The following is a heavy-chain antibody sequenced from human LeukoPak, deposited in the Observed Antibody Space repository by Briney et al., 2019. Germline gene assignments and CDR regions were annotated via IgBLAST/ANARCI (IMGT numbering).Heavy chain of an antibody. CDR1: GGTFSSYA. CDR3: ARGWLAETTVVTPYNY. V-gene: IGHV1-69*13. J-gene: IGHJ4*02. Sequence: GASVKVSCKASGGTFSSYAISWVRQAPGQGLEWMEGIIPIFGTPNYAQKFQGRVTITADESTSTAYMELSSLRSQDTAVYYCARGWLAETTVVTPYNYWGQGTLVTVSS. CDR2: IIPIFGTP. D-gene: IGHD4-23*01.